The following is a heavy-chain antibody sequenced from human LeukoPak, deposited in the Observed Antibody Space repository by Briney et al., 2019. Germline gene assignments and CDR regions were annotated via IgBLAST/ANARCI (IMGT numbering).Heavy chain of an antibody. CDR2: ISGSGSST. V-gene: IGHV3-23*01. Sequence: GGSLRLSCAASGFTFSSYAMSWVRQAPGKGLEWVSAISGSGSSTYYAASVKGRFTISRDNSKNTLYLQMNSLRAEDTAVYYCARRDGYNTFYFEYWGQGTLVTVSS. J-gene: IGHJ4*02. D-gene: IGHD5-24*01. CDR3: ARRDGYNTFYFEY. CDR1: GFTFSSYA.